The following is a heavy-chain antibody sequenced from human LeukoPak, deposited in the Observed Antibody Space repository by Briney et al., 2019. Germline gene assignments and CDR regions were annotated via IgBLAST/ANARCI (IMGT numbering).Heavy chain of an antibody. D-gene: IGHD2-21*02. Sequence: SVRVSCKASGGTFSSYAISWVRQAPGQGLEWMGGIIPIFGTANYAQKFQGRVTITADKSTSTACTELSSLRSEDTAVYYCASDCGGDCYPPAEYFQHWGQGTLVTVSS. CDR3: ASDCGGDCYPPAEYFQH. CDR2: IIPIFGTA. CDR1: GGTFSSYA. V-gene: IGHV1-69*06. J-gene: IGHJ1*01.